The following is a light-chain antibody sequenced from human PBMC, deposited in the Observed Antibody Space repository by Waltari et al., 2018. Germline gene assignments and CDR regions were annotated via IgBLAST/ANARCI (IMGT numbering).Light chain of an antibody. V-gene: IGKV3-20*01. CDR2: GSS. CDR1: QSLSSSY. CDR3: QQFGSSPRGT. J-gene: IGKJ2*01. Sequence: IVLTQSPGTLSLSPGDKGTLSCRASQSLSSSYLAWYQQRPGQAPRLLIYGSSNRATGIPDRFSGSGSGTHFTLIISGLEPEDSAVYYCQQFGSSPRGTFGQGTKLEIK.